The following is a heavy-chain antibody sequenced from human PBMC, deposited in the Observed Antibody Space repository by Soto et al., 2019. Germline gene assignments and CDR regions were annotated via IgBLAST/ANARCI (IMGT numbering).Heavy chain of an antibody. CDR2: ISYDGSNK. CDR1: GFTFISYG. J-gene: IGHJ4*02. D-gene: IGHD3-22*01. V-gene: IGHV3-30*18. Sequence: PGGSLRLSCAASGFTFISYGMHWVRQAPGKGLEWVAVISYDGSNKYYADSVRGRFTISRDNPKNTLYLQMNSLRAEDTAVYYCAKGADYYDSSGFLDYWGQGTLVTVSS. CDR3: AKGADYYDSSGFLDY.